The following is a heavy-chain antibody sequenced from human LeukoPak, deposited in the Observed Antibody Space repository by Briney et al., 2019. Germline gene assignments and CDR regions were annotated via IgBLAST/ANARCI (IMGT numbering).Heavy chain of an antibody. J-gene: IGHJ5*02. CDR3: ARDQGTSTTAPKRKGRFDP. CDR2: IGDDGSNK. Sequence: GGSLRLSCAASGFTFSNHGMHWGRQAPGKGLEWVALIGDDGSNKEYAESVKGRFTISRDNSKNTLYLQMNSLRDEDTAVYYCARDQGTSTTAPKRKGRFDPWGQGTLVTVSS. CDR1: GFTFSNHG. D-gene: IGHD1-1*01. V-gene: IGHV3-33*01.